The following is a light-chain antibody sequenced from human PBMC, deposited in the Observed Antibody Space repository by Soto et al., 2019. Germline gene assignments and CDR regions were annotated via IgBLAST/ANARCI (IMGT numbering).Light chain of an antibody. J-gene: IGKJ1*01. V-gene: IGKV1-5*03. CDR2: KAS. CDR1: QNMSSW. Sequence: DIQMTESPSTLSRSGGDRVTIPCRASQNMSSWLAWYQQKPGKAPKLLIYKASTLKSGVPSRFSGSGSGTEFTLTISSLQPDDFATYYCQHYNSYSQAFGQGTKVDIK. CDR3: QHYNSYSQA.